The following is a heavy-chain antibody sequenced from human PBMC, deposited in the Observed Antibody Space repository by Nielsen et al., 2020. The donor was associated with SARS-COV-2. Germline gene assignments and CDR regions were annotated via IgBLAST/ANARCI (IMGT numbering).Heavy chain of an antibody. CDR3: ARRFTDTIFGANNYYFDY. D-gene: IGHD3-3*01. CDR1: GGSFSGYY. Sequence: SETLSLTCAVYGGSFSGYYWSWIRQPPGKGLEWIGEINHSGSTNYNPSLKSRVTISVDTSKNQFSLKLSSVTAADTAVYYCARRFTDTIFGANNYYFDYWGQGTLVTVSS. CDR2: INHSGST. V-gene: IGHV4-34*01. J-gene: IGHJ4*02.